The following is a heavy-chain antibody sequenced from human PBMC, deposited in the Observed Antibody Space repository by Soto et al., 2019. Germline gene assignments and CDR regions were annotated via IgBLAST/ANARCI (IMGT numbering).Heavy chain of an antibody. D-gene: IGHD2-2*01. Sequence: EVQLVESGGGLVQPGGSLRLSCAASGFTFSSYWMSWVRQAPGKGLEWVANIKQDGSEKYYVDSVKGRFTISRDNAKNSLYLQMNSLRAEDTAVYYCARGLNCISTSCYWFDYWGQGTLVTVSS. CDR1: GFTFSSYW. J-gene: IGHJ4*02. CDR2: IKQDGSEK. CDR3: ARGLNCISTSCYWFDY. V-gene: IGHV3-7*01.